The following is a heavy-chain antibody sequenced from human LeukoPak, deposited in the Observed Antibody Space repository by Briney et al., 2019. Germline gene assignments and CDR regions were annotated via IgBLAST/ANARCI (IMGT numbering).Heavy chain of an antibody. Sequence: KASETLSLTCSVSGGSISSYYWTWIRQPPGKGLEWIGYRYYSGSTTYNPSLKSRVTISVDTSKSQFSLKLISVTAADTAIYYYARVRGDFETDWGQGTLVTVSS. CDR1: GGSISSYY. CDR2: RYYSGST. CDR3: ARVRGDFETD. J-gene: IGHJ1*01. D-gene: IGHD3-16*01. V-gene: IGHV4-59*01.